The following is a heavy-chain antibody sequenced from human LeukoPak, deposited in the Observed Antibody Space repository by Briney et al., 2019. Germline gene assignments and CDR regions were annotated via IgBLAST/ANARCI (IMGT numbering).Heavy chain of an antibody. CDR3: ARGGSSWYVPFDY. CDR2: IYYSGST. CDR1: GGSISSGGYY. Sequence: SETLSLTCTVSGGSISSGGYYWSWIRQHPGKGLEWIGYIYYSGSTNYNPSLKSRVTISVDTSKNQFSLKLSSVTAADTAVYYCARGGSSWYVPFDYWGQGTLVTVSS. J-gene: IGHJ4*02. D-gene: IGHD6-13*01. V-gene: IGHV4-61*08.